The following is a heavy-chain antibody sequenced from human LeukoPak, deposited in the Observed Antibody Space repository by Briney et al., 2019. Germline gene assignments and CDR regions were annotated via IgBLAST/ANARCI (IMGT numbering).Heavy chain of an antibody. CDR3: ARHRNYYDSSGYYAY. V-gene: IGHV4-34*01. CDR1: GGSFSGYY. D-gene: IGHD3-22*01. Sequence: SETLSLTCAIYGGSFSGYYWSWIRQPPGKGLEWIGEINHSGSTNYNPSLKSRVTISVDTSKNQFSLKLSSVTAADTAVYYCARHRNYYDSSGYYAYWGQGTLVTVSS. J-gene: IGHJ4*02. CDR2: INHSGST.